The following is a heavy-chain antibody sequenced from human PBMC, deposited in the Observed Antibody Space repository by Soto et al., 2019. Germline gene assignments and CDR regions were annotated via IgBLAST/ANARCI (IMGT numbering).Heavy chain of an antibody. D-gene: IGHD5-12*01. CDR2: IDPSDTYT. CDR3: ARHVAGQSYDGYYYYGMDV. V-gene: IGHV5-10-1*01. Sequence: GESLKIPCKGSGCIFTSYWISWVRQMPGKGPGWMGRIDPSDTYTSYSPSYQGHVTISADKSISTAYLQWSRLKASDTAMYYCARHVAGQSYDGYYYYGMDVRGQGTTVTAP. J-gene: IGHJ6*02. CDR1: GCIFTSYW.